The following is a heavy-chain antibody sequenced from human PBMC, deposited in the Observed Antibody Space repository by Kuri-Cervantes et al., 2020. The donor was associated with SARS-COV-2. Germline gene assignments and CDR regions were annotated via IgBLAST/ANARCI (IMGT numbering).Heavy chain of an antibody. CDR3: ATLDSMDV. V-gene: IGHV3-74*01. D-gene: IGHD1-1*01. CDR1: GFTFSSYW. J-gene: IGHJ6*02. CDR2: INSDGSST. Sequence: GESLKISCAASGFTFSSYWMHWVRQAPGKGLVWVSRINSDGSSTSYADSVKGRFTISRDNAKNTLYLQMNSLGAEDTAVYYCATLDSMDVWGQGTTVTVSS.